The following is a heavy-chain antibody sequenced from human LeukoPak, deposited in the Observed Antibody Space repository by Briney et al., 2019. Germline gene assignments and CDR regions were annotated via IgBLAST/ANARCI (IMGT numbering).Heavy chain of an antibody. J-gene: IGHJ4*02. CDR3: AKRVQGNTGPFHC. CDR1: GFTFSSYA. D-gene: IGHD4-23*01. CDR2: ISGRGDNT. V-gene: IGHV3-23*01. Sequence: GGSLRLSCAASGFTFSSYAMSWVRQAPGKGLEWVSGISGRGDNTYYADSVKGRFTISRDNSKNTLRLQMNSLRDEDTAVYYCAKRVQGNTGPFHCWGQGTLASVSS.